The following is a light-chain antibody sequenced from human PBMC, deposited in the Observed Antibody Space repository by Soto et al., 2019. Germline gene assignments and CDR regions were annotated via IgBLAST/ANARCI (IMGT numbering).Light chain of an antibody. CDR3: QQSYSTLWT. CDR1: QSISSY. CDR2: AAS. J-gene: IGKJ1*01. V-gene: IGKV1-39*01. Sequence: DIQMTQSPSSLSASVGDRVTITCRASQSISSYLNWYQQKPGKATKLLIYAASSLQSGVPSRFSGSGSGTDFTLTISRLQPEDFATYYCQQSYSTLWTFGQGTKVEIK.